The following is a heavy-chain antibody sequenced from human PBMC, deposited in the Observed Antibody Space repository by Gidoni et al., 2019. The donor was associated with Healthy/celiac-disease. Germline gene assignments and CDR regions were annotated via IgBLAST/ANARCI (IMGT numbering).Heavy chain of an antibody. D-gene: IGHD3-10*01. CDR2: INHSGST. CDR1: GGSFSGYY. J-gene: IGHJ4*02. CDR3: ARHNYGSGKIDY. Sequence: QVQLQQWGAGLLKPSETLSLTCAVYGGSFSGYYWSWIRQPPGKGLEWIGEINHSGSTNYNPSLKSRVTISVDTSKNQFSLKLSSVTAADTAVYYCARHNYGSGKIDYWGQGTLVTVSS. V-gene: IGHV4-34*01.